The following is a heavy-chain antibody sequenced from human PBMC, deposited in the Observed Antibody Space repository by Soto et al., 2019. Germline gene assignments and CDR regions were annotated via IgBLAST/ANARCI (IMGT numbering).Heavy chain of an antibody. CDR1: GYTFTSCD. CDR2: MNPNSGNT. CDR3: ARVLVGSYYYGSWRGSKFDL. J-gene: IGHJ5*02. Sequence: GASVKVSCKASGYTFTSCDINWVRQATGQGLEWMGWMNPNSGNTGYAQKFQGRVTMTRNTSISTAYMELSSLRSEDTAVYYCARVLVGSYYYGSWRGSKFDLWGQGTLVTVSS. D-gene: IGHD3-10*01. V-gene: IGHV1-8*01.